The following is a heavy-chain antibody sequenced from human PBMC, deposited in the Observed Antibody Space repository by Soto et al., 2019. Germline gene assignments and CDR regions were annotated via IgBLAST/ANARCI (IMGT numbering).Heavy chain of an antibody. D-gene: IGHD6-19*01. CDR2: TYYRSKWYN. Sequence: SQTLSLTCAISGDSVSSNSAAWNWIRQSPSRGLEWLGRTYYRSKWYNDYAVSVKSRITINPDTSKNQFSLQLNSVTPEDTAVYYCARDRGSNSGWPYNWFDPWGQGTLVTVSS. J-gene: IGHJ5*02. V-gene: IGHV6-1*01. CDR1: GDSVSSNSAA. CDR3: ARDRGSNSGWPYNWFDP.